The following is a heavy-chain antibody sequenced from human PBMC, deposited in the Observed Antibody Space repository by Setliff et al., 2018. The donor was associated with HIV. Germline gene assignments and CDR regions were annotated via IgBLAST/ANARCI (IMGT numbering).Heavy chain of an antibody. CDR3: ARLGSHCKNAFCPHY. Sequence: LSLTCTVSGGPASNSRYYWAWIRQPPGTGLEYIGSSHYNEQTYYNPPLQRRVTISTDTSKNQFSLRLNSVTAADTAVYYCARLGSHCKNAFCPHYWGQGTLVTVSS. CDR2: SHYNEQT. V-gene: IGHV4-39*01. CDR1: GGPASNSRYY. J-gene: IGHJ4*02. D-gene: IGHD2-15*01.